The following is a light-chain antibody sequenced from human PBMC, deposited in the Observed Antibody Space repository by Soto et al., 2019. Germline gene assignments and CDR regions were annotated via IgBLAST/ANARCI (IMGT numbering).Light chain of an antibody. J-gene: IGKJ1*01. Sequence: DIQMTQSPSTLSASVGDRVTITCRASQSISSWLAWYQQKPGKAPKLLIYKASSLESGVPSRLSGSGSGTAFTLTISSLQPDDFATNYCQQYNSYPTFGQGTKVEIK. CDR2: KAS. V-gene: IGKV1-5*03. CDR1: QSISSW. CDR3: QQYNSYPT.